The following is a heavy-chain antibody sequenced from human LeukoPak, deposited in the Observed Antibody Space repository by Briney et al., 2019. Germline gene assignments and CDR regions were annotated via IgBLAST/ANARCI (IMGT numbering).Heavy chain of an antibody. CDR1: SGSFSGYY. D-gene: IGHD6-13*01. Sequence: SETLSLTCAVYSGSFSGYYWGWIRQPPGKGLEWIGEINHSGSTNYNPSLKSRVTISVDTSKNQFSLKLSSVTAADTAVYYCARAPPGSSWSYFDYWGQGTLVTVSS. CDR3: ARAPPGSSWSYFDY. J-gene: IGHJ4*02. V-gene: IGHV4-34*01. CDR2: INHSGST.